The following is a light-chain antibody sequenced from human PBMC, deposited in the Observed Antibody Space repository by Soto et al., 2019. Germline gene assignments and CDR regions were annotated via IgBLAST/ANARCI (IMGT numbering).Light chain of an antibody. J-gene: IGKJ2*01. CDR1: QSVSSTY. CDR2: GAS. V-gene: IGKV3-20*01. Sequence: EIVLTQSPGTLSLSPGERATLSCRASQSVSSTYLGWYQQKPGQAPRLLIYGASSRATGIPDRFSGSGSGTDFTITISRLEPEDFAVYYCQQYGSSPPFTFGQGTKLEIK. CDR3: QQYGSSPPFT.